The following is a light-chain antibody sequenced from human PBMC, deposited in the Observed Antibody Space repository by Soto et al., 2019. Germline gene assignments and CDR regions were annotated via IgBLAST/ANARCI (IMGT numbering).Light chain of an antibody. CDR2: EVS. V-gene: IGLV2-8*01. CDR1: SSDIGGYNY. CDR3: SSYAGSNNLGV. Sequence: QSALTQPPSASGSPGQSVTISCTGTSSDIGGYNYVSWYQHHPDKAPKVMIYEVSKRPSGVPDRFSGSKSGNTASLTVSGLQPEDEADYYCSSYAGSNNLGVFGGGTKLTVL. J-gene: IGLJ3*02.